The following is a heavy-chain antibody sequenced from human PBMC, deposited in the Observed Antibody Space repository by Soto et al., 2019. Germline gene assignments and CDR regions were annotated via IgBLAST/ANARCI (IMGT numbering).Heavy chain of an antibody. J-gene: IGHJ6*02. CDR2: ISSSSSYI. Sequence: PGGSLRLSCAASGFTFSSYSMNWVRQAPGKGLEWVSSISSSSSYIYYADSVKGRFTTSRDNAKNSLYLQMNSLRAEDTAVYYCARDNNRDDYGGNSYYYYGMDVWGQGTTVTVSS. CDR3: ARDNNRDDYGGNSYYYYGMDV. V-gene: IGHV3-21*01. D-gene: IGHD4-17*01. CDR1: GFTFSSYS.